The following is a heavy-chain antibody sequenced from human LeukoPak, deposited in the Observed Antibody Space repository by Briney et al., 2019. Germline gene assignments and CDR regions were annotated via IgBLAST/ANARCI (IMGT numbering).Heavy chain of an antibody. D-gene: IGHD2-2*02. CDR2: IKRDGSEK. CDR3: ARVYTGNRWHFDY. Sequence: PGGSLRLSRAASGFTFSTYWMSWVRQAPGKGLECVANIKRDGSEKYYVDSVKGRFTIFRDDAKSSLYLQMNSLRAEDTAVYFCARVYTGNRWHFDYWGQGTLVTVSS. CDR1: GFTFSTYW. J-gene: IGHJ4*02. V-gene: IGHV3-7*03.